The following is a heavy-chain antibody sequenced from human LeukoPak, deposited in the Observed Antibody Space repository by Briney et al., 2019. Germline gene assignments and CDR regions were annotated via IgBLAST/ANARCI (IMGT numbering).Heavy chain of an antibody. J-gene: IGHJ4*02. D-gene: IGHD3-22*01. CDR3: AREVKGVVTDDY. CDR1: GYTFTGYY. V-gene: IGHV1-2*02. Sequence: ASVKVSCKASGYTFTGYYMHWVRQAPGQGPEWMGWINPNSGGTNYAQKFQGRVTMTRDTSISTAYMELSRLRSDDTAVYYCAREVKGVVTDDYWGRGTLVTVSS. CDR2: INPNSGGT.